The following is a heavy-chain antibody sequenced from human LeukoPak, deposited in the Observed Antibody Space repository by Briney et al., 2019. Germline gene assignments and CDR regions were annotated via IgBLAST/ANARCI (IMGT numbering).Heavy chain of an antibody. CDR1: GFTFSSYA. V-gene: IGHV3-23*01. Sequence: PGGSLRLSCAASGFTFSSYAMSWVRQAPGKGLEWVSAISGSGGSTYYADSVKGRFTISRDNSKNTLYLQMNSLRAEDTAVYYCTKDLTDYHYYYTDVWGKGTTVIVSS. CDR2: ISGSGGST. CDR3: TKDLTDYHYYYTDV. D-gene: IGHD2-21*02. J-gene: IGHJ6*03.